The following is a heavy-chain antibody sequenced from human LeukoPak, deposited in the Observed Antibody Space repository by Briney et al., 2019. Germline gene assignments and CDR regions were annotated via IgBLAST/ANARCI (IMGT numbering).Heavy chain of an antibody. CDR3: AAVGDFWSGYYREEGQNFDY. J-gene: IGHJ4*02. CDR2: IVVGGGNT. Sequence: SVKVSCKASGFTFTSSAMQWVRQARGQRLEWIGWIVVGGGNTNYAQKFQERVTITGDMSTSTAYMELSSLRSEDTAVYYCAAVGDFWSGYYREEGQNFDYWGQGTLVTVSS. V-gene: IGHV1-58*02. CDR1: GFTFTSSA. D-gene: IGHD3-3*01.